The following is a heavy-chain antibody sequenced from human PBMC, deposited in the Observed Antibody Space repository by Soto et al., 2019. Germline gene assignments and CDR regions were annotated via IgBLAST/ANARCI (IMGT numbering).Heavy chain of an antibody. D-gene: IGHD2-15*01. Sequence: QVQLQESGPGLVKPSQTLSLTCTVSGGSISSGNYFWSWVRQPPGKGLEWIGYIYNSESTYYNSSLKSRXTXSXXTSKNQFSLKLTSVTAADTAVYYCARQSGQGWFDPWGQGTLVTVSS. J-gene: IGHJ5*02. CDR2: IYNSEST. CDR1: GGSISSGNYF. CDR3: ARQSGQGWFDP. V-gene: IGHV4-30-4*01.